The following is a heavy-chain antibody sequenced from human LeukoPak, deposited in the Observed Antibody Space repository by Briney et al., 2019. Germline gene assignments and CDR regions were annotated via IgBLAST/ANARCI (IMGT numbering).Heavy chain of an antibody. V-gene: IGHV4-61*02. CDR2: IYTSGST. D-gene: IGHD3-16*01. Sequence: SQTLSLTCTVSGGSISSGSYYWSWIRQPAGKGLERIGRIYTSGSTNYNPSLKSRVTISVDTSKNQFSLKLSSVTAADTAVYYCGAFGGHRTYYYMDVWGKGTTVTVSS. CDR3: GAFGGHRTYYYMDV. CDR1: GGSISSGSYY. J-gene: IGHJ6*03.